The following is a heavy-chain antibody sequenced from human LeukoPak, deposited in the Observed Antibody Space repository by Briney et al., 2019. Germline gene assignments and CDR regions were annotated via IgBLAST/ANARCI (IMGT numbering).Heavy chain of an antibody. CDR3: ARLYLDYYDSSGYPDY. CDR2: IYYSGST. CDR1: GGSISSSSYY. D-gene: IGHD3-22*01. V-gene: IGHV4-39*01. J-gene: IGHJ4*02. Sequence: SETLFLTCTVSGGSISSSSYYWGWIRQPPGKGLEWIGSIYYSGSTYYNPSLKSRVIISVDTSKNQFSLKLSSVTAADTAVYYCARLYLDYYDSSGYPDYWGQGTLVTVSS.